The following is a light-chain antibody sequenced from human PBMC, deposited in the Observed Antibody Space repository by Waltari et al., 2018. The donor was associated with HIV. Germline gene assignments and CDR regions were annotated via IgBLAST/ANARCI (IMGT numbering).Light chain of an antibody. CDR3: CSYAGSYV. CDR1: SSDVGGYNY. CDR2: DVS. J-gene: IGLJ1*01. Sequence: QSALTQPRSVSGSPGQSVTISCTGTSSDVGGYNYVSWYQQHPGKAPKLMSSDVSKRPSGVPDLFSGSKSGNTASLTISGRQAEDEADYYCCSYAGSYVFGTGTKVTVL. V-gene: IGLV2-11*01.